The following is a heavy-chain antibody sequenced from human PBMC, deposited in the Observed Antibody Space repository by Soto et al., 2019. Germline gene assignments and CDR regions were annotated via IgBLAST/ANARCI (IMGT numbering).Heavy chain of an antibody. CDR2: ISSSSSTI. D-gene: IGHD4-4*01. Sequence: EVQLVESGGGLVQPGGSLRLSCAASGFTFSSYSMNWVRQAPGKGLEWVSYISSSSSTIYYADSVKGRFTISRDDAKNSLYLQMNSLRDEDTAVYYCARESNQLNWFDPWGQGTLVTVSS. J-gene: IGHJ5*02. CDR3: ARESNQLNWFDP. CDR1: GFTFSSYS. V-gene: IGHV3-48*02.